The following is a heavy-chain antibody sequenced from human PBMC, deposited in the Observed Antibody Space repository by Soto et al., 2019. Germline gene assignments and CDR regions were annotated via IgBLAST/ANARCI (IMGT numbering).Heavy chain of an antibody. CDR2: IHYSGST. CDR1: GDSISSSY. Sequence: PSETLSLTCTVSGDSISSSYWSWIRQPPGKGLEWIGYIHYSGSTNYNPSLKSRVTISVDTSKNQFSLRLSSVTAADTAVYYCAGTDRYYYDSSGYLVFDYWGQGTLVTVSS. CDR3: AGTDRYYYDSSGYLVFDY. V-gene: IGHV4-59*08. D-gene: IGHD3-22*01. J-gene: IGHJ4*02.